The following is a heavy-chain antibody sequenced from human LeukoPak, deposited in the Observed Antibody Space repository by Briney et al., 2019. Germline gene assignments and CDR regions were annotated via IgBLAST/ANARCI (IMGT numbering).Heavy chain of an antibody. D-gene: IGHD3-3*01. CDR2: IVVGSGNT. J-gene: IGHJ4*02. V-gene: IGHV1-58*02. CDR1: GFTFTSSA. CDR3: AAVGYYDFWSGHPTFDY. Sequence: ASVTVSCKASGFTFTSSAMQWVRQARGQRLEWIGWIVVGSGNTNYAQKFQERVTITRDMSTSTAYMELSSLRSEDTAVYYCAAVGYYDFWSGHPTFDYWGQGTLVTVSS.